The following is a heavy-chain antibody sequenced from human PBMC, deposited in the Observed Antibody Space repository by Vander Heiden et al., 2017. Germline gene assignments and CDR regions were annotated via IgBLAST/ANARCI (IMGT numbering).Heavy chain of an antibody. J-gene: IGHJ4*02. CDR1: GFTFRSYA. CDR2: LSGSGGST. Sequence: EVQLLESGGGLVQPGGSLRLSCAASGFTFRSYAMRWVRQAPGKGLEWVSALSGSGGSTYYAASVEGRFTISRDNSKNSVFLQMNSLRAEDTAIYYCATAVEYSSGWYDYWGQGTLVTVSS. CDR3: ATAVEYSSGWYDY. D-gene: IGHD6-19*01. V-gene: IGHV3-23*01.